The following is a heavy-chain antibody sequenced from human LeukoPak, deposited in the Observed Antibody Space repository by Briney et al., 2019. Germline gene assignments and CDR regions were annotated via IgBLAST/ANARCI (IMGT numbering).Heavy chain of an antibody. V-gene: IGHV4-39*07. CDR3: ARVQQGIAAISDY. J-gene: IGHJ4*02. CDR2: IYYSGST. D-gene: IGHD6-25*01. Sequence: PSETLSLTCTVSGGSISSSSYYWGWIRQPPGKGLEWIGSIYYSGSTYYNPSLKSRVTISVDTSKNQFSLKLSSVTAADTAVYYCARVQQGIAAISDYWGQGTLVTVSS. CDR1: GGSISSSSYY.